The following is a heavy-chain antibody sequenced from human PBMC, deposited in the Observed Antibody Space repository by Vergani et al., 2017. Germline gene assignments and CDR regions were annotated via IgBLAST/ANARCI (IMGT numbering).Heavy chain of an antibody. CDR1: GYSFTSYW. Sequence: EVQLVQSGAEVKKPGESLKISCKGSGYSFTSYWIGWVRQMPGKGLEWMGIIYPGDSDTRYSPSFQGQVTISADKSLSTAYLQWSRLKASDTAIYYCARQAYGSGDLSWFDPWGQGTLVTVSS. D-gene: IGHD3-10*01. CDR2: IYPGDSDT. CDR3: ARQAYGSGDLSWFDP. V-gene: IGHV5-51*01. J-gene: IGHJ5*02.